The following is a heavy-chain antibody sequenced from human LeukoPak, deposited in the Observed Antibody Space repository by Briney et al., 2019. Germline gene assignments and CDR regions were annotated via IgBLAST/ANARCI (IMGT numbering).Heavy chain of an antibody. J-gene: IGHJ1*01. Sequence: GGSLRLSCAASGFTFRTYWMHWVRQAPGKGLVWVSRINTDGSSTSCADSVKGRFTISRDNAKNTLYLQMNSLRAEDTAVYYCARVLSGNYQYFHHWGQGTLVTVSS. V-gene: IGHV3-74*01. CDR1: GFTFRTYW. D-gene: IGHD1-26*01. CDR3: ARVLSGNYQYFHH. CDR2: INTDGSST.